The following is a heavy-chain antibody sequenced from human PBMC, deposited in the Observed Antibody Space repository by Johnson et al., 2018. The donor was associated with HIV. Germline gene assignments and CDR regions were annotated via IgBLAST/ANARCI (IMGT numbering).Heavy chain of an antibody. D-gene: IGHD6-13*01. CDR3: ASLIAAAGDDAFDI. Sequence: VQLVESGGGVVQPGGSLRLSCAASGFTFSSYGMHWVRQAPGKGLEWVAFIRYDGSNKYYAASVKGRFTISRDNSKNTLYLQMNRLRAEDTAVYYCASLIAAAGDDAFDIWGQGTMVTVSS. CDR2: IRYDGSNK. V-gene: IGHV3-30*02. CDR1: GFTFSSYG. J-gene: IGHJ3*02.